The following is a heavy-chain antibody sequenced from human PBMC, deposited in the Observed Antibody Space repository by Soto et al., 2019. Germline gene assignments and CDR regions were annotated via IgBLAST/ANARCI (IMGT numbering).Heavy chain of an antibody. CDR3: AKGYSYRVLEPLGY. CDR1: GFTFDDYA. Sequence: EVQLVESGGGLVQPGRSLRLSCAASGFTFDDYAMHWVRQAPGKGLEWVSGIGWNSGIIDYADSVKGRFTISRDNAKNSLYLQMNSLRAEDTALYYCAKGYSYRVLEPLGYWGQVTLVTVSS. CDR2: IGWNSGII. D-gene: IGHD5-18*01. J-gene: IGHJ4*02. V-gene: IGHV3-9*01.